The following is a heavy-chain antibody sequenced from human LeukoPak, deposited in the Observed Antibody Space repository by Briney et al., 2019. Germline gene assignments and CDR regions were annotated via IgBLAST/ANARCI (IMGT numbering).Heavy chain of an antibody. CDR2: ISGSGADT. CDR3: ARAEYYYDSSGYSPTDY. D-gene: IGHD3-22*01. V-gene: IGHV3-23*01. Sequence: GGSLRLSCAASGFTLSRYAVSRVRQAPGKGLEWVSAISGSGADTYYADSVKGRFTISRDNAKNSLYLRMNSLRAEDTAVYYCARAEYYYDSSGYSPTDYWGQGTLVTVSS. J-gene: IGHJ4*02. CDR1: GFTLSRYA.